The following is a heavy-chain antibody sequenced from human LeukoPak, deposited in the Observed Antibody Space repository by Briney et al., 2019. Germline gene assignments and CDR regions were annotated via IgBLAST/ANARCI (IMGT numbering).Heavy chain of an antibody. V-gene: IGHV3-48*04. Sequence: GGSLRLSCAASGFTFSSYSMNWVRQAPGKGLEWVSYISSSSSTIYYADSVKGRFTISRDNAKNSLYLQMNSLRAEDTAVYYCARAIRADYDFWSGYYASYMDVWGKGTTVTVSS. J-gene: IGHJ6*03. D-gene: IGHD3-3*01. CDR3: ARAIRADYDFWSGYYASYMDV. CDR1: GFTFSSYS. CDR2: ISSSSSTI.